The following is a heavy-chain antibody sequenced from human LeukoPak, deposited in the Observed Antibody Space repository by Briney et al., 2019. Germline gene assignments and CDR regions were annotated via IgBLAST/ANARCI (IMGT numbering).Heavy chain of an antibody. Sequence: GGSLRLSCAASAFSFSSYGMHWVRQAPGKGLEWVALIWYDGSNRYYADSVKGRFTISRDNSKNTLYLQMNSLRVEDTAVYYCARRADDAFDIWGQGTMVTVSS. CDR2: IWYDGSNR. J-gene: IGHJ3*02. CDR3: ARRADDAFDI. CDR1: AFSFSSYG. V-gene: IGHV3-33*01.